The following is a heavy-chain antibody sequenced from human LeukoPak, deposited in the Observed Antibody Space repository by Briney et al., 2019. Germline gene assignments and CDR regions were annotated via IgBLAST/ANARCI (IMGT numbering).Heavy chain of an antibody. J-gene: IGHJ6*03. CDR2: IYSGGST. CDR3: ASRYYYYYIDV. CDR1: GFTVSSNY. Sequence: GGSLRLSCAASGFTVSSNYMSWVRQAPGKGLEWVSVIYSGGSTYYADSVKGRFTISRDNSKNTLYLQMNSLRAEDTAVYYCASRYYYYYIDVWGKGTTVTVSS. V-gene: IGHV3-53*01.